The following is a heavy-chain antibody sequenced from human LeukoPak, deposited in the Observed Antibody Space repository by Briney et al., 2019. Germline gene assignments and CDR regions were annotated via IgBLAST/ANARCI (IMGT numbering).Heavy chain of an antibody. Sequence: GGSLRLSCAASGFTVSSNYMSWVRQAPGKGLEWVSVIYSGGSTYYADSVKGRFTISRDNSKNTLYLQMNSLRAEDTAVYYCARDPYSGGYGDYYYYYMDLWGQGTTVTISS. J-gene: IGHJ6*03. CDR1: GFTVSSNY. D-gene: IGHD1-26*01. CDR2: IYSGGST. V-gene: IGHV3-66*01. CDR3: ARDPYSGGYGDYYYYYMDL.